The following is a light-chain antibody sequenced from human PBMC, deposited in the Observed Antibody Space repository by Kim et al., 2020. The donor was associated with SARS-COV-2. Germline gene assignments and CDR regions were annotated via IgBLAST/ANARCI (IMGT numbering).Light chain of an antibody. V-gene: IGLV7-43*01. CDR2: STS. CDR3: LLYYGGAQLV. J-gene: IGLJ3*02. CDR1: TGAVTSGYY. Sequence: GGPVTLTCASSTGAVTSGYYPNWFQQKPGQAPRALIYSTSNNHSWTPARFSGSLLGGKAALTLSGVQPEDEAEYYCLLYYGGAQLVFGGGTQLTVL.